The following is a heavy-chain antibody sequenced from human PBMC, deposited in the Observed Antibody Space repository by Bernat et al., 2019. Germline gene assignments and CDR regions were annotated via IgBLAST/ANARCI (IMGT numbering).Heavy chain of an antibody. CDR3: AIGPLTMVQGVIDY. Sequence: QVQLQESGPGLVKPSQTLSLTCTVSGGSISSGGYYWSWIRQHPGKGLEWIGYIYYSGSTYYNPSLKGRVTISVDTSKNQFSLKLSSVTAADTAVYYCAIGPLTMVQGVIDYWGQGTLVTVSS. CDR2: IYYSGST. V-gene: IGHV4-31*03. J-gene: IGHJ4*02. CDR1: GGSISSGGYY. D-gene: IGHD3-10*01.